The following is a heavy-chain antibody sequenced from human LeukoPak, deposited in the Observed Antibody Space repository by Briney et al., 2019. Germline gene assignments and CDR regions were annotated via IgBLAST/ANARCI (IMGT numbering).Heavy chain of an antibody. CDR1: GGSVSSYY. CDR3: ARHDYASGNSFKY. Sequence: SETLSLTCTVSGGSVSSYYWTWIRQPPGKGLEWIGYIYSSGSTKYNPSLKSRVAISVDRSQNQVSLKLSSVTAADTAVYYCARHDYASGNSFKYWGQGTLVTVSS. CDR2: IYSSGST. D-gene: IGHD3-10*01. J-gene: IGHJ4*02. V-gene: IGHV4-59*08.